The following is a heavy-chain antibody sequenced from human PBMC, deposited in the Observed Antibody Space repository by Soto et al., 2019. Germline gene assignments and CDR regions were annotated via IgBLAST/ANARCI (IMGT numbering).Heavy chain of an antibody. CDR1: GGSISSGGYS. Sequence: SETLSLTCAVSGGSISSGGYSWSWIRQPPGKGLEWIGYIYHSGSTYYNPSPKSRVTISVDRSKNQFSLKLSSVTAADTAVYYCAREGISYYYGMDVWGQGTTVTVSS. J-gene: IGHJ6*02. CDR3: AREGISYYYGMDV. CDR2: IYHSGST. D-gene: IGHD2-15*01. V-gene: IGHV4-30-2*01.